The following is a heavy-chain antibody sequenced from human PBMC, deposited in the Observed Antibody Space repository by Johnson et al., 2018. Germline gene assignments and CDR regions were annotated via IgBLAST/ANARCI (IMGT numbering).Heavy chain of an antibody. Sequence: QVQLVQSGGGVVQPGRSLRLSCAASGFTFSSYTIHWVRQAPGRGREWVAVISYDGSKKYYADSVKGRRTISRDNSKNKVYRQMHSLRSEDTAVYYCARDRGKTMEPFMVYAETDAFDIWGQGTMVTVSS. CDR3: ARDRGKTMEPFMVYAETDAFDI. CDR2: ISYDGSKK. J-gene: IGHJ3*02. V-gene: IGHV3-30-3*01. CDR1: GFTFSSYT. D-gene: IGHD2-8*01.